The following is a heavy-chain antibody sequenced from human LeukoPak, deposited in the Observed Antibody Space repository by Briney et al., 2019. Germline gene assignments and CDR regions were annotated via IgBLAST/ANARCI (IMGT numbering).Heavy chain of an antibody. D-gene: IGHD6-13*01. CDR3: ARDRVRIAAAVPPRWFDP. CDR1: GYTFTSYA. V-gene: IGHV1-3*01. CDR2: INAGNGNT. J-gene: IGHJ5*02. Sequence: RRASVKVSCKASGYTFTSYAMHWVRQAPGQRLEWMGWINAGNGNTKYSQKFQGRVTITRDTSASTAYMELSSLRSEDTAVYYCARDRVRIAAAVPPRWFDPWGQGTLVTVSS.